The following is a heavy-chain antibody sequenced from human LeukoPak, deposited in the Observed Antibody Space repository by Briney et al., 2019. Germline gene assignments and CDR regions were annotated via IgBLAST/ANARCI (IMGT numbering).Heavy chain of an antibody. CDR1: GYTFTGYY. J-gene: IGHJ4*02. V-gene: IGHV1-2*02. CDR2: INPNSGDT. CDR3: AREQDIGMVSALDY. D-gene: IGHD5-18*01. Sequence: GASVKVSCKPSGYTFTGYYMHWVRQAPGLGLEWMGWINPNSGDTNYAQKFQGRVTMTRDMPISTAYMELSRLRSDDTAVYYCAREQDIGMVSALDYWGQGTLVTVSS.